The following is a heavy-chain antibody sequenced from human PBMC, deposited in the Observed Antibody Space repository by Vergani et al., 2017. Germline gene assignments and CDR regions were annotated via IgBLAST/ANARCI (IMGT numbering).Heavy chain of an antibody. CDR1: GFTFSSYA. CDR3: AREPEGYYDILTGYYYYYYGMDV. Sequence: EVQLVESGGGLVQPGGSLRLSCAASGFTFSSYAMSWVRQAPGQGLEWVSAISGSGGSTYYADSVKGRFTISRDNSKNTLYLQMNSLRAEDTAVYYCAREPEGYYDILTGYYYYYYGMDVWGQGTTVTVSS. D-gene: IGHD3-9*01. J-gene: IGHJ6*02. V-gene: IGHV3-23*04. CDR2: ISGSGGST.